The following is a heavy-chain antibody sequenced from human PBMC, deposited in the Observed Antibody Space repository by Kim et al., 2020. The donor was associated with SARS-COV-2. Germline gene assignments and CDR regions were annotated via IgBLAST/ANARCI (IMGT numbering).Heavy chain of an antibody. D-gene: IGHD6-19*01. V-gene: IGHV1-2*02. J-gene: IGHJ4*02. Sequence: YAQKFQGRVTMTRDTSISTAYMEMSRLTSDDTAVYYCAREIEGTGWRYFAYWGQGTLVTVSS. CDR3: AREIEGTGWRYFAY.